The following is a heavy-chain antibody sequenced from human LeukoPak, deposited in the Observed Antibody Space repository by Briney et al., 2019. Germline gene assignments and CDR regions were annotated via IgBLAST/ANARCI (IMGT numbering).Heavy chain of an antibody. CDR3: ARATVVTWDC. V-gene: IGHV3-48*03. D-gene: IGHD4-23*01. CDR1: GFTFSSYE. Sequence: GGALRLSCAAPGFTFSSYEMNWVRQAPGKGLEWVSYISASGSTRYYADSVKGRFTSSRDNAKNSLYLQMDSLRAEDTAVYYCARATVVTWDCWGQGTLVTVSS. J-gene: IGHJ4*02. CDR2: ISASGSTR.